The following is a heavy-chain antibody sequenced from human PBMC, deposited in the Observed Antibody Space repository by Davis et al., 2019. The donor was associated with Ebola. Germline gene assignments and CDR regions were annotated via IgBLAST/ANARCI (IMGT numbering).Heavy chain of an antibody. Sequence: AASVKVSCKASGYTFTSYGISWVRQAPGQGLEWMGWISASNGNTDYAQKLQGRVTMTTDTSTSTAYMELRSLRSDDTAVYYCALRLQYYYGMDVWGQGTTVTVSS. CDR2: ISASNGNT. V-gene: IGHV1-18*04. J-gene: IGHJ6*02. D-gene: IGHD4-11*01. CDR1: GYTFTSYG. CDR3: ALRLQYYYGMDV.